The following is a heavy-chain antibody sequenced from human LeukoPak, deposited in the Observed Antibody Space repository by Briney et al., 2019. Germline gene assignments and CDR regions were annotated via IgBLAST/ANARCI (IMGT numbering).Heavy chain of an antibody. CDR2: IYYSGST. CDR1: GGSISSYY. D-gene: IGHD3-9*01. J-gene: IGHJ4*02. V-gene: IGHV4-59*01. Sequence: KPSETLSLTCTVSGGSISSYYWSWIRQPPGKGLEWIGYIYYSGSTNYNPSLKSRVTISVDTSKNQFSLKLSSVTAADTAVYYCARVPVGDILTGHYPLTSWGQGTLVTVSS. CDR3: ARVPVGDILTGHYPLTS.